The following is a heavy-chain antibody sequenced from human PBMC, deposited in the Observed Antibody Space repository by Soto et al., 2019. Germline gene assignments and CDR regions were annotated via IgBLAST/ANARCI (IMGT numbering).Heavy chain of an antibody. CDR1: GFICSSYD. CDR2: ILVGGST. J-gene: IGHJ3*02. V-gene: IGHV3-23*01. D-gene: IGHD2-8*02. CDR3: AKATATGGGAFEI. Sequence: GGSLRLSCGVSGFICSSYDMSWVRQAPGKGLEWVSTILVGGSTHYEDSVKGRFTISRDTSKNTVYLQMNSLTAGDTAMYYCAKATATGGGAFEIYGQGTMVTVSS.